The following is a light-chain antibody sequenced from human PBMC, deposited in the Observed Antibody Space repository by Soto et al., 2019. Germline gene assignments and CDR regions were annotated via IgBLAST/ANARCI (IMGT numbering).Light chain of an antibody. V-gene: IGLV2-23*02. CDR3: CSYGGSRAV. CDR1: SSDVGSHNL. J-gene: IGLJ7*01. Sequence: QSALTQPASVSGSPGQSITISCTGTSSDVGSHNLVYWYQQHPGQAPKLMIYEVSKRPLGVSARFSASKSGNTAALTISGLQAEDESYYYCCSYGGSRAVFGGGTKLTVL. CDR2: EVS.